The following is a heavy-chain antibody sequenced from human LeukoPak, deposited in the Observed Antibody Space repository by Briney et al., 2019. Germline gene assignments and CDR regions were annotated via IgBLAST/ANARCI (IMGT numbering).Heavy chain of an antibody. D-gene: IGHD6-13*01. CDR1: GDTFSDYH. CDR2: IGSRRSTI. CDR3: ARDPSGQQPVLYYHDY. V-gene: IGHV3-11*04. J-gene: IGHJ4*02. Sequence: PGGSLRLSCAASGDTFSDYHMGWIRDAPGDGVELDSYIGSRRSTIDYADSVKGRFTISRDNTKPSLYLQMTRLRAEDTAVYYCARDPSGQQPVLYYHDYWGQGPLVTVSS.